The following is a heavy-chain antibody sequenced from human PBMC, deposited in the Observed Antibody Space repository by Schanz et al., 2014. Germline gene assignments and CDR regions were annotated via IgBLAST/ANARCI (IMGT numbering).Heavy chain of an antibody. V-gene: IGHV3-72*01. J-gene: IGHJ4*02. D-gene: IGHD3-9*01. CDR3: ARRNFYDKSAAFDY. CDR1: GFTFSDHF. CDR2: SRNKGHRYTS. Sequence: EVKLVESGGGLVQPGGSLRLSCAASGFTFSDHFMDWVRQAPGKGLEWVGHSRNKGHRYTSEYAASVKGRFTISRDESESSLYLQMDSLKTEDTTVYYGARRNFYDKSAAFDYWGQGSLVTVSS.